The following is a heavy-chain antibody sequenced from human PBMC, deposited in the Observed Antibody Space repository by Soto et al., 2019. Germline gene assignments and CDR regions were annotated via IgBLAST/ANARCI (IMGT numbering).Heavy chain of an antibody. CDR3: AGSLRRDGSSGYYYRWLAY. CDR1: GGSFSGYY. V-gene: IGHV4-34*01. J-gene: IGHJ4*02. D-gene: IGHD3-22*01. CDR2: INHSGST. Sequence: PSETLSLTCAVYGGSFSGYYWSWIRQPPGKGLEWIGEINHSGSTNYNPSLKSRVTISVDTSKNQFSLKLSSVTAADTAVYYCAGSLRRDGSSGYYYRWLAYWGQGTLVTVSS.